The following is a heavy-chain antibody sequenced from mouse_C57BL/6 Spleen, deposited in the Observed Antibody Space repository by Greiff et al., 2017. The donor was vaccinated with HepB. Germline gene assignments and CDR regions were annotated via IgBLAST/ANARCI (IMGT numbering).Heavy chain of an antibody. CDR1: GYAFTNYL. Sequence: VQLQQSGAELVRPGTSVKVSCKASGYAFTNYLIEWVKQRPGQGLEWIGVINPGSGGTNYNEKFKGKATLTADKSSSTAYMQLSSLTSEDSAVYFCARWVLYFDVWGTGTTVTVSS. CDR2: INPGSGGT. V-gene: IGHV1-54*01. J-gene: IGHJ1*03. CDR3: ARWVLYFDV.